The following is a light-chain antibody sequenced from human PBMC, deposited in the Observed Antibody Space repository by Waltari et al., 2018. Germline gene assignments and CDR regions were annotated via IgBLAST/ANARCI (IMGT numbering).Light chain of an antibody. V-gene: IGLV2-23*02. CDR3: CSYAGRNIWV. J-gene: IGLJ3*02. CDR1: SSDVGFYNL. CDR2: EVI. Sequence: QSALTQPASVSGSPGQSITISCTATSSDVGFYNLVSWYQQHPGKAPELVVYEVISRPSGVSNRFSGSKSGNTASLTISGLQAEDEADYSCCSYAGRNIWVFGGGTKLTVL.